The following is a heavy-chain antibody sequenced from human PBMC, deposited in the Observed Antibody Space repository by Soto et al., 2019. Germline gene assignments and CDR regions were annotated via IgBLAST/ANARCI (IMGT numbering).Heavy chain of an antibody. CDR1: GYTFTSYA. D-gene: IGHD2-21*02. J-gene: IGHJ3*02. V-gene: IGHV1-3*01. CDR2: INAGNGNT. CDR3: ARDLRYCGGDCYSDAFDI. Sequence: ASVKVSCKASGYTFTSYAMHWVRQAPGQRLEWMGWINAGNGNTKYSQKLQGRVTITRDTSASTAYMELSSLRSEDTAVFYCARDLRYCGGDCYSDAFDIWGQGTMVTVSS.